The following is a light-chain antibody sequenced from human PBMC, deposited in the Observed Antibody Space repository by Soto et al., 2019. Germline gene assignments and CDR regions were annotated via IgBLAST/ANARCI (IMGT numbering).Light chain of an antibody. Sequence: DIQMTQSPSTLSASVGDRVTITCRASQSINRWLAWYQQKVGKAPKLLIYKAYNLESGVPSRFSGSGSGTEFTLTISSLQPDDFANYYCQRYDGYPWTFGQGTKVEIK. V-gene: IGKV1-5*03. CDR2: KAY. CDR1: QSINRW. J-gene: IGKJ1*01. CDR3: QRYDGYPWT.